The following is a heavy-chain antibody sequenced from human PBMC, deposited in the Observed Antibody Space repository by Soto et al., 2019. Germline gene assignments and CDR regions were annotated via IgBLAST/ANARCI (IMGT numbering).Heavy chain of an antibody. J-gene: IGHJ4*02. Sequence: GWSLRLSCGASVFTFGTYGMHWVRQAPGKGLEWVAVIWYDGSTKYYAESVKGRFTISRDNSKNTLYLQMNSLRAEDTAVYYCARDSLSSTYYLDYWGQGTLVTVSS. CDR2: IWYDGSTK. CDR3: ARDSLSSTYYLDY. D-gene: IGHD2-2*01. CDR1: VFTFGTYG. V-gene: IGHV3-33*01.